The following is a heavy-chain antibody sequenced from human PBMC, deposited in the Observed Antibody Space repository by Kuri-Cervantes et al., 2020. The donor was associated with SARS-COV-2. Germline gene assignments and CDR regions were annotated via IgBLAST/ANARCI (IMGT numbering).Heavy chain of an antibody. J-gene: IGHJ4*02. CDR3: AIDRYFDYLRVNFFDY. V-gene: IGHV4-30-2*01. D-gene: IGHD3-9*01. Sequence: SQTLSLTCCVSAGSISSVGYSWNWYRQPPGKGLERIGYFYHSWATLYNPSVKSLVTMSIDKSKNQFSLKLMYVTTADTAVYYCAIDRYFDYLRVNFFDYWGQGYLVTVSS. CDR1: AGSISSVGYS. CDR2: FYHSWAT.